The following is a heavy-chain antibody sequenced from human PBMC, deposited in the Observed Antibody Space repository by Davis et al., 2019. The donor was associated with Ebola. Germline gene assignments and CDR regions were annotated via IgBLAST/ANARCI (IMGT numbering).Heavy chain of an antibody. CDR1: GFRISSYW. Sequence: GESLNLSCAASGFRISSYWMNWVRQGPGKGLEWVANIKEDGSKKNYVDSVKDRFTISRDNASNSLFLQMNSLRVEDTALYYCAAELSGDAFDIWGQGTVVTVSS. D-gene: IGHD2/OR15-2a*01. V-gene: IGHV3-7*03. J-gene: IGHJ3*02. CDR3: AAELSGDAFDI. CDR2: IKEDGSKK.